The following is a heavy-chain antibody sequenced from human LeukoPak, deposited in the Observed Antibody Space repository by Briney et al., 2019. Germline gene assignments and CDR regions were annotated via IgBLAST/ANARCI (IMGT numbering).Heavy chain of an antibody. CDR1: GFTFSSYS. D-gene: IGHD2-2*01. CDR2: ISSSSSTI. Sequence: SGGSLRLSCAASGFTFSSYSMNWVRQAPGKGLEWVSYISSSSSTIYYADSVKGRFTISRDNAKNSLYLQMNSLRAEDTAVYYCASEVLEVVPAAIKLGNYYYYYMDVWGKGTTVTVSS. J-gene: IGHJ6*03. CDR3: ASEVLEVVPAAIKLGNYYYYYMDV. V-gene: IGHV3-48*01.